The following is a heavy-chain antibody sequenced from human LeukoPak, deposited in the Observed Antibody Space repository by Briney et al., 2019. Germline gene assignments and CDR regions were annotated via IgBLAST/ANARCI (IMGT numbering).Heavy chain of an antibody. V-gene: IGHV4-59*08. D-gene: IGHD5-24*01. Sequence: SETLSLTCTVSGGSISSYYWSWIRQPPGKGLEWIGYIYYSGSTNCNPSLKSRVTISVDTSKNQFSLKLTSVTAADTAVYYCARLYLPATRFDYWGQGTLVTVSS. CDR3: ARLYLPATRFDY. J-gene: IGHJ4*02. CDR2: IYYSGST. CDR1: GGSISSYY.